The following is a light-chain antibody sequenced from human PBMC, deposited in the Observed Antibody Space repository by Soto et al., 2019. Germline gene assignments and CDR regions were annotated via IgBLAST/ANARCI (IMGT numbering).Light chain of an antibody. V-gene: IGKV1-9*01. J-gene: IGKJ2*01. CDR1: QGVRSY. CDR2: AAS. CDR3: QQFNSYPYT. Sequence: DIQLTQPPSFVSASVGDRVTITCRSSQGVRSYLGWYQKKPWKAPKLLIYAASTLPSGVPSRFSGSGSRTYITLTIDILQHDDFATYCYQQFNSYPYTFGQGTKLEV.